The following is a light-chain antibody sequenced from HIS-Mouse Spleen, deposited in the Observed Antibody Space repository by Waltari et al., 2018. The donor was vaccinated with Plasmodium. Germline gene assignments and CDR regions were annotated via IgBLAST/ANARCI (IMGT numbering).Light chain of an antibody. Sequence: QSALTQPASVSGSPGQSITLSCPGTSSDVGSSNLFSWYQQHPGKAPKLMIYEGSKRPSGVSNRFSGSKSGNTASLTISGLQAEDEADYYCCSYAGSRMVFGGGTKLTVL. V-gene: IGLV2-23*01. CDR3: CSYAGSRMV. J-gene: IGLJ2*01. CDR2: EGS. CDR1: SSDVGSSNL.